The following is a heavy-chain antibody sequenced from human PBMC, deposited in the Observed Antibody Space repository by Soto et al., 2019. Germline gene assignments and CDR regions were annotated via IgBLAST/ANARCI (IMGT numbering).Heavy chain of an antibody. CDR2: IYSGGST. Sequence: EVQLVESGGGLVQPGGSLRLSCAASGFTVSSNYMSWVRQAPGKGLEWVSVIYSGGSTYYADSVKGRFTISRHNSKNTLKLKMNGLRAEDAGVYYWAGASRNVDTVRGGGDAFDIGGQGTMVTVSS. V-gene: IGHV3-53*04. D-gene: IGHD5-18*01. CDR3: AGASRNVDTVRGGGDAFDI. CDR1: GFTVSSNY. J-gene: IGHJ3*02.